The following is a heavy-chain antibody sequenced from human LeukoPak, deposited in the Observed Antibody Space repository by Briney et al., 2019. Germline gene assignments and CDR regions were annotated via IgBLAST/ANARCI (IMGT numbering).Heavy chain of an antibody. V-gene: IGHV4-34*01. CDR1: GGSFSGYY. Sequence: SETLSLTCAVYGGSFSGYYWSWIRQPPGKGLEWIGEINHSGSTNYNPSLKSRVTISVDTPKNQFSLKLSSVTAADTAVYYCASLLTVTTLFFDYWGQGTLVTVSS. CDR2: INHSGST. CDR3: ASLLTVTTLFFDY. D-gene: IGHD4-17*01. J-gene: IGHJ4*02.